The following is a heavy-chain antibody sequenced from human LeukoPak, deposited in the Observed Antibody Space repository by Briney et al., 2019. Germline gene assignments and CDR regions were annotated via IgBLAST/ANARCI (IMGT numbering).Heavy chain of an antibody. D-gene: IGHD2-15*01. J-gene: IGHJ5*02. CDR1: GGSISSSSYY. Sequence: PSETLSLTCTVSGGSISSSSYYWGWIRQPPGKGLEWIGSIYYSGSTYYNPSLKSRVTISVDTSKNQFSLKLSSVTAADTAVYYCARAATLPWWFDPWGQGTLVTVSS. CDR2: IYYSGST. CDR3: ARAATLPWWFDP. V-gene: IGHV4-39*07.